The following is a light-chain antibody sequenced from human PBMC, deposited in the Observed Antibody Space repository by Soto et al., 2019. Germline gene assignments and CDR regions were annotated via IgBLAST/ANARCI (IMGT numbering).Light chain of an antibody. CDR3: QQYGSSGRYT. V-gene: IGKV3-20*01. CDR1: QSVSSSY. Sequence: EIVLTQSPGTLSLSPGERATLSCRASQSVSSSYLAWYQQKPGQAPRLLIYGASSRATGIPDRFSGSGSGTDFTLTISRLEPEDFEVYYCQQYGSSGRYTFGQGTKLEIK. J-gene: IGKJ2*01. CDR2: GAS.